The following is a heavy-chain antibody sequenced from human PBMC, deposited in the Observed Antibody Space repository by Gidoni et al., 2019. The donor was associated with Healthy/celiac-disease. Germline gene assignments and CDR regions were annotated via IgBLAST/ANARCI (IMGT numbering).Heavy chain of an antibody. V-gene: IGHV3-23*01. CDR3: AKGGVGATPFDY. J-gene: IGHJ4*02. CDR1: GFTFSSYA. CDR2: ISGSGGRT. Sequence: EVQLLESGGGLVQPGGSLRLSCAASGFTFSSYAMSWVRQAPGKGLEWVSGISGSGGRTYYADSVKGRFTISRDNSKNTLYLQMNSLRAEDTAVYYCAKGGVGATPFDYWGQGTLVTVSS. D-gene: IGHD1-26*01.